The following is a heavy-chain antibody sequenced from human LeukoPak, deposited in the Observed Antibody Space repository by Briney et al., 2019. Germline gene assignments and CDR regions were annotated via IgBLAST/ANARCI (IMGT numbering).Heavy chain of an antibody. Sequence: PGGSLRLSXAASGFTFRSYSMNWVRQAPGKGLEWVSSISSSSSYIYYADSVKGRFTISRDNAKNSLYLQMNSLRAEDTAVYYCARDPRIAAASDYWGQGTLVTVSS. CDR2: ISSSSSYI. CDR3: ARDPRIAAASDY. D-gene: IGHD6-13*01. J-gene: IGHJ4*02. V-gene: IGHV3-21*01. CDR1: GFTFRSYS.